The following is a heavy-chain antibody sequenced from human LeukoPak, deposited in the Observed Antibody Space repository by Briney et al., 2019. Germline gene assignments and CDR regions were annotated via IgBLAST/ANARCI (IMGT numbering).Heavy chain of an antibody. CDR1: GGSISSYY. CDR2: IYTSGST. CDR3: ARAHWPYYYGSSDAFDI. J-gene: IGHJ3*02. Sequence: PSETLSLTCTVSGGSISSYYWSWIRQPAGKGLEWIGRIYTSGSTNYNPSLKSRVTMSVDTSKNQFSLKLSSVTAADTAVYYCARAHWPYYYGSSDAFDIWGQGTMVNVSS. D-gene: IGHD3-22*01. V-gene: IGHV4-4*07.